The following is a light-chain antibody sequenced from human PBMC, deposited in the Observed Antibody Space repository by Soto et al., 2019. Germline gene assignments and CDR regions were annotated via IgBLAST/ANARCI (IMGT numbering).Light chain of an antibody. Sequence: EIVMTQSPATLSVSPGERATLSCRASQSVSINLAWYQQKPGQAPRLLIYGASTRAAGIPARFSGSGSGTDFTLSISSLQSEDFAVYYCKQFNNWPPAFGQGTRLEI. V-gene: IGKV3-15*01. CDR2: GAS. J-gene: IGKJ5*01. CDR3: KQFNNWPPA. CDR1: QSVSIN.